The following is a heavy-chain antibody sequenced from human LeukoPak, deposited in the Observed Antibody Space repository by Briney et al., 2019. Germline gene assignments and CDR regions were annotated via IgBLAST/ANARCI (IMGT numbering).Heavy chain of an antibody. CDR1: GFTVSSNY. CDR3: ARDLNS. Sequence: GGSLTLSCAASGFTVSSNYMSWVRQAPGKGLEWVSVIISGGSTFHQDSVKGRFTISTDTSKNTLYLQMNSLGAEDTAVYYCARDLNSWGQGTLVTVSS. CDR2: IISGGST. J-gene: IGHJ4*02. V-gene: IGHV3-66*01.